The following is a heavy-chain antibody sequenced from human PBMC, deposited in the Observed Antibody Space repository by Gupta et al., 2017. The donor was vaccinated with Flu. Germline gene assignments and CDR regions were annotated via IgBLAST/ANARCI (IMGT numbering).Heavy chain of an antibody. V-gene: IGHV4-34*01. D-gene: IGHD3-9*01. CDR1: GGSFSGYY. CDR3: ARGLYEILTGYVVNHDY. CDR2: INHSGST. J-gene: IGHJ4*02. Sequence: QVQLQQWGAGLLKPSETLSLTCAVYGGSFSGYYWSWIRQPPGKGLEWIGEINHSGSTNYNPSLKSRVTVSVDTSKNQFSLKLSSVTAADTAVYYCARGLYEILTGYVVNHDYWGQGTLVTVSS.